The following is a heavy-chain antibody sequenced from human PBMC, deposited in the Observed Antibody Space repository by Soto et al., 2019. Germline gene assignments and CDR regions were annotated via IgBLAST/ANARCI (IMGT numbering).Heavy chain of an antibody. CDR1: GFTVSNNY. Sequence: EMQLVESGGGLVQPGGSLRLSCAASGFTVSNNYMSWVRQAPGKGLEWVSIIYRGGNTYYADSVRGRFTISRDNSKNTVNLQMNSLRVEETAVYYCARGDFADWGQGTLVTVSS. CDR2: IYRGGNT. V-gene: IGHV3-66*01. J-gene: IGHJ4*02. CDR3: ARGDFAD.